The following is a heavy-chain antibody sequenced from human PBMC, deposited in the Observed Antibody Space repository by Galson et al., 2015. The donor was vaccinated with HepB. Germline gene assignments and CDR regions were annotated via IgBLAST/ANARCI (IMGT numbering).Heavy chain of an antibody. CDR2: ISSSSTTI. V-gene: IGHV3-48*02. J-gene: IGHJ3*01. D-gene: IGHD5-12*01. CDR3: ARDWLGQKWLRRRDAFDF. Sequence: SLRLSCAASGFTFSSYSMNWVRQAPGKGLEWVSYISSSSTTIYYADAVKGRVTISRDNDKNSMYLHMNRLRDEDTAVYYCARDWLGQKWLRRRDAFDFWGQGTMVTFSS. CDR1: GFTFSSYS.